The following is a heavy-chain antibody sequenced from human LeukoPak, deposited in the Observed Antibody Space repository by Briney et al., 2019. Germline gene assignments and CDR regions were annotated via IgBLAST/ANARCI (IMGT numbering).Heavy chain of an antibody. J-gene: IGHJ4*02. CDR3: ARGVVPAAIASRYYFDY. D-gene: IGHD2-2*02. V-gene: IGHV1-69*05. CDR1: GGTFSSYA. CDR2: IIPIFGTA. Sequence: ASVKVSCKASGGTFSSYAISWVRQAPGQGLEWMGGIIPIFGTANYAQKFQGRVTITTDESTSTAYMELSSLRSEDTAVYYCARGVVPAAIASRYYFDYWGQGTLVTVSS.